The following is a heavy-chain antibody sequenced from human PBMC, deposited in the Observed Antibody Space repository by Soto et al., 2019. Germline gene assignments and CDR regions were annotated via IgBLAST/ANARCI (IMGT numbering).Heavy chain of an antibody. CDR2: IDPTDSYT. V-gene: IGHV5-10-1*01. J-gene: IGHJ4*02. CDR1: GYSFSTYW. Sequence: GESLKISCKGSGYSFSTYWISWVRQMPGKGLEWMGRIDPTDSYTSYSPSFQGHVTISADKSLSTAYLQWSSLRASDTAMYYCARRRDDGYNSYRFDYWGQGTLVTV. CDR3: ARRRDDGYNSYRFDY. D-gene: IGHD5-12*01.